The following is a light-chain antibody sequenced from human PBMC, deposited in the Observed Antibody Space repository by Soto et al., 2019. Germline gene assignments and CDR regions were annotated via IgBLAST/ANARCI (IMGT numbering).Light chain of an antibody. CDR3: CSYAGSYTV. CDR2: DVS. J-gene: IGLJ2*01. CDR1: SRAVGGYNY. Sequence: QSALTQPRSVSGSPGQSVTISCTGTSRAVGGYNYVSWYQQHPGKAPNLMIFDVSKRPSGVPARFSGSKSGNTASLTISGSQAEDEADYYCCSYAGSYTVFGEGTKLTVL. V-gene: IGLV2-11*01.